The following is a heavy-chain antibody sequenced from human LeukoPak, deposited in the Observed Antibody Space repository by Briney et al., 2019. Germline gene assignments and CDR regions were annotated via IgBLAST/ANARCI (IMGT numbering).Heavy chain of an antibody. CDR3: ARDSSSSWYYYYYGMDV. D-gene: IGHD6-13*01. CDR2: ISYDGSNK. V-gene: IGHV3-30-3*01. Sequence: GGSLRLSCAASGFTFSSYAMHWVRQAPGKGLEWVAVISYDGSNKYYADSAKGRFTISRDNSKNTLYLQMNSLRAEDTAVYYCARDSSSSWYYYYYGMDVWGQGTTVTVSS. J-gene: IGHJ6*02. CDR1: GFTFSSYA.